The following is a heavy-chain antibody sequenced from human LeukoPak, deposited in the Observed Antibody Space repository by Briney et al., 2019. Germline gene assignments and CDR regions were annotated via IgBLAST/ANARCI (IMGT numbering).Heavy chain of an antibody. J-gene: IGHJ4*02. CDR2: IYHSGST. CDR3: ASGFRSRSRGVIDY. Sequence: SETLSLTCAVSGGSISSSNWWSWVRQPPGKGLEWIGEIYHSGSTNYNPSLKSRVTISVDKTKNQFSLKLSSVTAADTAVYYCASGFRSRSRGVIDYWGQGTLVTVSS. CDR1: GGSISSSNW. V-gene: IGHV4-4*02. D-gene: IGHD3-10*01.